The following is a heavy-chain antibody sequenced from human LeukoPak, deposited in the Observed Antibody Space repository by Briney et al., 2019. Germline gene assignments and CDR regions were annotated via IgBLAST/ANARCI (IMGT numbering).Heavy chain of an antibody. J-gene: IGHJ5*02. CDR2: ISSNGGST. D-gene: IGHD3-3*01. V-gene: IGHV3-64*01. Sequence: PGGSLRLSCAASGFTFSSYAMHWVRQAPGKGLEYVSAISSNGGSTYYANSVKGRFTISRDNSKNTLYLQMGSLRAEDMAVYYCARGPGDWSGYPPNNWFDPWGQGTLVTVSS. CDR3: ARGPGDWSGYPPNNWFDP. CDR1: GFTFSSYA.